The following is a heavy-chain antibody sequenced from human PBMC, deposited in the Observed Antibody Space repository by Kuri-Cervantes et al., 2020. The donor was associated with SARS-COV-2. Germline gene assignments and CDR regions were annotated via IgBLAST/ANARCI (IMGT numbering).Heavy chain of an antibody. CDR2: INPSGGST. J-gene: IGHJ6*02. CDR1: GYTFTSYY. Sequence: ASVKVSCKASGYTFTSYYMHWVRQAPGQGLEWMGIINPSGGSTSYAQKFQGRVTMTRDTSTSTVYMELSSLRSEDTAVYYRAREPYYGSARDYYGMDVWGQGTTVTVSS. D-gene: IGHD3-10*01. V-gene: IGHV1-46*01. CDR3: AREPYYGSARDYYGMDV.